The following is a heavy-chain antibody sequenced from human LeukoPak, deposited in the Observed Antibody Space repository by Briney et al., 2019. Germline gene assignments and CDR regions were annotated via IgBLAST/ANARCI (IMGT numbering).Heavy chain of an antibody. CDR1: GGSISSYY. CDR3: ARGATGIAVAGPFDY. V-gene: IGHV4-59*01. CDR2: IYYSGST. D-gene: IGHD6-19*01. Sequence: SETLSLTCTVSGGSISSYYWSWIRQPPRKGLEWIGYIYYSGSTNYNPSLKSRVTISVDTSKNQFSLKLSSVTAADTAVYYCARGATGIAVAGPFDYWGQGTLVTVSS. J-gene: IGHJ4*02.